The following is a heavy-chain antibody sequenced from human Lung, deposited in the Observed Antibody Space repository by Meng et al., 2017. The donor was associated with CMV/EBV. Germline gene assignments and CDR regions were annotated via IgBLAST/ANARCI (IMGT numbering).Heavy chain of an antibody. CDR2: IYSGGQT. J-gene: IGHJ4*02. Sequence: SETLSLXCSVSGASISSGTRYWGWIRQPPGKGLEWIGSIYSGGQTFYSPSLRSRVTLAVDRTKNQFSLKMTSVTAADTAVYFCAKFPDRRGTGFWGRGALVTVSS. CDR1: GASISSGTRY. D-gene: IGHD1-14*01. V-gene: IGHV4-39*01. CDR3: AKFPDRRGTGF.